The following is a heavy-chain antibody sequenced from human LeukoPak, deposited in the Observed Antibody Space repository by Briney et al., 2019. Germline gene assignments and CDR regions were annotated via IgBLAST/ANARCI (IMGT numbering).Heavy chain of an antibody. CDR3: ARGGYDFWGRARHLDY. Sequence: PSETLSLTCVVYGGSFSGYHWSWIRQSPGKGLEWIGEINHRGSTNYNPSLKRRVTMSLDTSKNQFSLKLSSVTAADTAVYYCARGGYDFWGRARHLDYWGQGTLVTVSS. CDR2: INHRGST. D-gene: IGHD3-3*01. J-gene: IGHJ4*02. CDR1: GGSFSGYH. V-gene: IGHV4-34*01.